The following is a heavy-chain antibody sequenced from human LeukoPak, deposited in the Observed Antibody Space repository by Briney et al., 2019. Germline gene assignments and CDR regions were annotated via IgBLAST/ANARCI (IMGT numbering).Heavy chain of an antibody. CDR3: ARDTRASLDY. Sequence: PGGSLRLSCAASGFTFSSYAMSWVRQAPGKGLEWVSVIYSGGNTYYADSVKGRFTISRDNSKNTLYLQMNSLRAEDTAVYYCARDTRASLDYWGQGTLVTVSS. CDR1: GFTFSSYA. J-gene: IGHJ4*02. D-gene: IGHD2-2*01. CDR2: IYSGGNT. V-gene: IGHV3-66*01.